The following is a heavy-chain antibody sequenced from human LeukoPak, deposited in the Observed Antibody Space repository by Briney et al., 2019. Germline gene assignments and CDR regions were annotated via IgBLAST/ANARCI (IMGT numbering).Heavy chain of an antibody. CDR3: AKDRYSTSSTFTINPFDY. D-gene: IGHD6-13*01. CDR1: GFTFSSYG. V-gene: IGHV3-30*02. CDR2: IRFDGRDK. Sequence: PGGSLRLSCAASGFTFSSYGMNWVRQAPGKGLEWVAFIRFDGRDKYYADSVKGRFTISRDNSENTVDLQMNSLRIEDTAVYYCAKDRYSTSSTFTINPFDYWGQGILVTVSS. J-gene: IGHJ4*02.